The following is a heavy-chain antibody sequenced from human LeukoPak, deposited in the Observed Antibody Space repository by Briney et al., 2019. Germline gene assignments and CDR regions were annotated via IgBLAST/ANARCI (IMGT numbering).Heavy chain of an antibody. V-gene: IGHV3-11*01. Sequence: PGGSLRLSCVASGFTFSDYYMSWIRQAPGKGLEWVSYISSSDTTIYYADSVKGRFTISRDNAKNSLHLQMNSLRVEDTAVYYCARGLPATLLDYWGQGTLVTVSS. CDR2: ISSSDTTI. CDR1: GFTFSDYY. CDR3: ARGLPATLLDY. D-gene: IGHD2-2*01. J-gene: IGHJ4*02.